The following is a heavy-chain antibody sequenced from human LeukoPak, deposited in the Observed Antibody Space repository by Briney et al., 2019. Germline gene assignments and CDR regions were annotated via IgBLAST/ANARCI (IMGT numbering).Heavy chain of an antibody. Sequence: PGRSLRLSCAASGFTFSSYGMHWVRQAPGKGLEWVAVISYDGSNKYYADSVKGRFTISRDNSKNTLYLQMNSLRAEDTAVYYCARDAAIMVYANDAFDIWGQGTMVTVSS. J-gene: IGHJ3*02. CDR1: GFTFSSYG. V-gene: IGHV3-30*03. D-gene: IGHD2-8*01. CDR2: ISYDGSNK. CDR3: ARDAAIMVYANDAFDI.